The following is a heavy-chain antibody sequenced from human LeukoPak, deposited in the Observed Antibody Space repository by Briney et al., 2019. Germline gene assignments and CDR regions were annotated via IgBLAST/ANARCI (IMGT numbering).Heavy chain of an antibody. V-gene: IGHV4-4*02. CDR1: GDSFSGNNY. CDR2: IYRSGST. Sequence: SETLSLTCAVSGDSFSGNNYWTWVRQPPGKGLEWIGEIYRSGSTNYNPSLKSRVTVSLDKSKNHFSLKLNSVTAADTAIYYCASNVGNSDLNYWGQGVLVTVSS. CDR3: ASNVGNSDLNY. D-gene: IGHD4-23*01. J-gene: IGHJ4*02.